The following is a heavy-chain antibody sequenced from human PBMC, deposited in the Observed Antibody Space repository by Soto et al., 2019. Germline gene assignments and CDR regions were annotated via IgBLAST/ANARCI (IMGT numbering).Heavy chain of an antibody. Sequence: QVQLQESGPGLVKPSETLSLTCTVSGGSVSSDTHYWSWIRQPPGKRLEWIGFIYSSGSSNYNTSLKSRVTMSVDTSKNQCSLKLRSVIAADTAVYHCARFVRSCSGTTCYTRADVWGQGTTVTVSS. CDR2: IYSSGSS. D-gene: IGHD2-2*02. V-gene: IGHV4-61*01. CDR3: ARFVRSCSGTTCYTRADV. CDR1: GGSVSSDTHY. J-gene: IGHJ6*02.